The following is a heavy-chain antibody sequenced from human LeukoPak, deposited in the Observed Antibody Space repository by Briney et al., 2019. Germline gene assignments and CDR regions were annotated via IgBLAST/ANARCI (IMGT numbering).Heavy chain of an antibody. CDR2: IKQDGSEK. V-gene: IGHV3-7*01. CDR1: GFTFSSYW. D-gene: IGHD3-10*01. CDR3: AKGYYYGSGSYSPDY. Sequence: GGSLRLSCAASGFTFSSYWMSWVRQAPGKGLEWVANIKQDGSEKYYVDSVKGRFTISRDNAKNSLYLQMNSLRAEDTAVYYCAKGYYYGSGSYSPDYWGQGTLVTVSS. J-gene: IGHJ4*02.